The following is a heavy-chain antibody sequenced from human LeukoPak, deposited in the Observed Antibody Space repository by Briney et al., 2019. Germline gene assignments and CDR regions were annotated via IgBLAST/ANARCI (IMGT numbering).Heavy chain of an antibody. Sequence: GGSLRLSCAASGFTFSSYAMHWVRHAPGKGLEWVAVISYDGSNKYYADSVKGRFTISRDNSKNTLYLQMNSLRAEDTAVYYCARDFGPHSNGMDVWGQGTTVTVSS. J-gene: IGHJ6*02. D-gene: IGHD2/OR15-2a*01. CDR3: ARDFGPHSNGMDV. CDR1: GFTFSSYA. CDR2: ISYDGSNK. V-gene: IGHV3-30-3*01.